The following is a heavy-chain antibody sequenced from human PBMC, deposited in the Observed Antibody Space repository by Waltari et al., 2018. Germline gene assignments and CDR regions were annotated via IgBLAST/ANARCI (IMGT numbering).Heavy chain of an antibody. Sequence: VRLVESGGGLVQPGGSLRLSCAASGFTFTSYAMSWVRQAPGKGLEGVSASSGSGGATYYADSMKGRFTISRDNSKNTVYLQINSLRAEDTAIYYCKGQTDYWGQGTLVTVSS. CDR1: GFTFTSYA. CDR2: SSGSGGAT. V-gene: IGHV3-23*04. J-gene: IGHJ4*02. CDR3: KGQTDY.